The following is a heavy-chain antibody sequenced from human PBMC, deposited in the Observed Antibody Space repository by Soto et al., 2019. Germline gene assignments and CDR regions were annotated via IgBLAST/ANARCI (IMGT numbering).Heavy chain of an antibody. CDR3: ATEYCSSTSCSAGAFDY. CDR1: GFTFSSYA. CDR2: ISGSGGST. D-gene: IGHD2-2*01. V-gene: IGHV3-23*01. Sequence: EVQLLESGGGLVQPGGSLRLSCAASGFTFSSYAMSWVRQAPGKGLEWVSAISGSGGSTYYADSVKGRFTISRDNSKNTLYLQKNSRVAEDTAVYYCATEYCSSTSCSAGAFDYWGQGTLVTVSS. J-gene: IGHJ4*02.